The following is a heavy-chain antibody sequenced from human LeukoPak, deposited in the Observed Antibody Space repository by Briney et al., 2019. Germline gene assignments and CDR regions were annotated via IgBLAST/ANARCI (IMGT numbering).Heavy chain of an antibody. D-gene: IGHD2/OR15-2a*01. J-gene: IGHJ3*02. CDR1: GFTCSHHG. V-gene: IGHV3-21*01. CDR2: ISSRSSYL. CDR3: ARYSTTWTEAFDI. Sequence: GGALRLSCVASGFTCSHHGMNWVRQAPGKGLKWVSSISSRSSYLYYGDYGKGRFTISRDNAKNSLYLQMNSLRGDDTAVYYCARYSTTWTEAFDIWGQGTMVTVSS.